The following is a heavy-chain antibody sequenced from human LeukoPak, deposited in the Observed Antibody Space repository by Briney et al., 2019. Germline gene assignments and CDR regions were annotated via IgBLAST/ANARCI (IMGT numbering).Heavy chain of an antibody. CDR2: INPNSGGT. D-gene: IGHD3-10*01. Sequence: GASVKVSCKASGYTFTGYYMHWVRQAPGQGFEWMGWINPNSGGTNYAQKFQGRVTMTRDTSISTAYMELSRLRSDDTAVYYCARSYYGSGSLYRYWGQGTLVTVSS. V-gene: IGHV1-2*02. J-gene: IGHJ4*02. CDR1: GYTFTGYY. CDR3: ARSYYGSGSLYRY.